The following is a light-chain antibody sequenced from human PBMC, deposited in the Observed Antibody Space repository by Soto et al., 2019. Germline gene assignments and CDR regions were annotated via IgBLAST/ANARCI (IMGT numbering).Light chain of an antibody. J-gene: IGLJ1*01. Sequence: QSVLTQPPSASGSPGQSVTISRTGTSSDVGGYNYVSWYQQHPGKAPKLMIYEVSKRPSGVPDRFSGSKSGNTASLTVSGLQAEDEADYYCSSYAGSNYVFGTGTKVTVL. CDR2: EVS. V-gene: IGLV2-8*01. CDR1: SSDVGGYNY. CDR3: SSYAGSNYV.